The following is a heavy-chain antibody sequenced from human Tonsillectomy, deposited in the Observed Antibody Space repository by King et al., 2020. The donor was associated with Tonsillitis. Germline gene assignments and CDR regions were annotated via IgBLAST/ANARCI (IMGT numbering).Heavy chain of an antibody. CDR1: GFTFSSYS. Sequence: VQLVESGGGLVKPGGSLRLSCAASGFTFSSYSMNWVRQAPGKGLEWVSSISSSSSYIYYADSVKGRFTISRDNAKNSLYLQMNSLRAEDTAVYYCARDSVRGYSGYDSRQYYFDYWGQGTLVTVSS. J-gene: IGHJ4*02. CDR2: ISSSSSYI. CDR3: ARDSVRGYSGYDSRQYYFDY. V-gene: IGHV3-21*01. D-gene: IGHD5-12*01.